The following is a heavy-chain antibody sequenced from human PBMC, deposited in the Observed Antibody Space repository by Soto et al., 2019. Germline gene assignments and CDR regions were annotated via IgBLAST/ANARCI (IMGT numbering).Heavy chain of an antibody. J-gene: IGHJ6*02. D-gene: IGHD3-3*01. CDR3: ARGITAYYYGMDV. V-gene: IGHV1-69*02. CDR1: GGTFSSYT. CDR2: IIPILGIA. Sequence: SVKVSCKASGGTFSSYTISWVRQAPGQGLEWMGRIIPILGIANYAQKFQGRVTITADKSTSTAYMELSSLRSEDSAVYYCARGITAYYYGMDVWGQGTTVTVSS.